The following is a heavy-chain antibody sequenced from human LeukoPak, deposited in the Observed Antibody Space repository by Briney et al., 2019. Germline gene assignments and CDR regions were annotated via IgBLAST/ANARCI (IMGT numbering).Heavy chain of an antibody. CDR3: ARDEPGGSYSNAFDI. D-gene: IGHD1-26*01. V-gene: IGHV1-18*01. J-gene: IGHJ3*02. Sequence: GASVKVSCKASGYTFTSYGISWVRQAPGQGLEWMGWISAYNGNTNYAQKLQGRVTMTTDTSTSTAYMELRSLRSDDTAVYYCARDEPGGSYSNAFDIWGQGTMVTVSS. CDR1: GYTFTSYG. CDR2: ISAYNGNT.